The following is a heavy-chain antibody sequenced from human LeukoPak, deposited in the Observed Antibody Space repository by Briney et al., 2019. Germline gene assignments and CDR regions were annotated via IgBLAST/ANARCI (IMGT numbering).Heavy chain of an antibody. V-gene: IGHV3-23*01. CDR1: GFTFSDYY. CDR2: ISSSGGST. CDR3: AKALSVGPTVC. D-gene: IGHD1-26*01. J-gene: IGHJ4*02. Sequence: GGSLRLSCAASGFTFSDYYMTWVRQAPGKGLEGVAGISSSGGSTYYADSVKGRFTISRDNSKNTLYLQMNSLRAEDTAIYYCAKALSVGPTVCWSQGTLVTVSS.